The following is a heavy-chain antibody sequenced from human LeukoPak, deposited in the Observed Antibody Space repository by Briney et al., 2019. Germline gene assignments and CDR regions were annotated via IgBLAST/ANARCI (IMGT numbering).Heavy chain of an antibody. CDR2: IRFDGNEK. V-gene: IGHV3-30*02. Sequence: PGGSLRLSCAASGFTFSSYSMNWVRQAPGKGLEWVAFIRFDGNEKYYADSVKGRFTISKDTSRNTLYLQMNSLRAEDTTVYYCAKDLMRDRWFGESWGQGTLVTVSS. J-gene: IGHJ5*02. CDR1: GFTFSSYS. CDR3: AKDLMRDRWFGES. D-gene: IGHD3-10*01.